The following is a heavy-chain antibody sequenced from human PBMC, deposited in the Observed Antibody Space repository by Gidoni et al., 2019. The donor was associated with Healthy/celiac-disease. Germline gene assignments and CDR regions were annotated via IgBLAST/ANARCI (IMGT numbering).Heavy chain of an antibody. Sequence: QVQLQQWGAGLLKPSETLSLTCAVYGGSFSGYYWSWIRQPPGKGLEWIGEINHSGSTNYNPSLKSRVTISVDTSKNQFSLKLSSVTAADTAVYYCARGARIAARLAYYDYVWGSYEAFDIWGQGTMVTVSS. CDR3: ARGARIAARLAYYDYVWGSYEAFDI. V-gene: IGHV4-34*01. J-gene: IGHJ3*02. CDR1: GGSFSGYY. D-gene: IGHD3-16*01. CDR2: INHSGST.